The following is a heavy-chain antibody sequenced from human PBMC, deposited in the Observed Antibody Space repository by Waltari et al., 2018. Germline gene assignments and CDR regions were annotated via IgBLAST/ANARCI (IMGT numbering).Heavy chain of an antibody. Sequence: QVQLQESGPGLVKPSQTLSITCTVSGGSISSGSYYWSWIRQPAGKGLEWIGRIYTSGSTNYNPSLKSRVTISVDTSKNQFSLKLSSVTAADTAVYYCARGLGNYWGQGTLVTVSS. CDR3: ARGLGNY. V-gene: IGHV4-61*02. J-gene: IGHJ4*02. CDR1: GGSISSGSYY. D-gene: IGHD3-16*01. CDR2: IYTSGST.